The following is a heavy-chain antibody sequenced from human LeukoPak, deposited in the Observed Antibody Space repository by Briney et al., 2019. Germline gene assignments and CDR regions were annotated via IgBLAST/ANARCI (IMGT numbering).Heavy chain of an antibody. CDR1: GGSISSSSYY. CDR2: IYYSGST. Sequence: SETLSLTCTVSGGSISSSSYYWGWIRQPPGKGLEWIGSIYYSGSTYYNPSLKSRVTISVDTSKNQFSLELSSVTAADTAVYYCARITVVVTVMYFDYWGQGTLVTVSS. D-gene: IGHD2-21*02. J-gene: IGHJ4*02. V-gene: IGHV4-39*07. CDR3: ARITVVVTVMYFDY.